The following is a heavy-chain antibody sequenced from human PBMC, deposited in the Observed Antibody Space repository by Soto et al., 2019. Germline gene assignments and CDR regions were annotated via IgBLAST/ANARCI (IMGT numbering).Heavy chain of an antibody. Sequence: QVQLVQSGAEVKKPGSSVKVSCKASGDTFNNYVVNWVRQAPGQGLEWLGGILPIFATANYAQKFQGRVTITADKSTRTAYMELTSLSSEDTAVYYCAGRCDSTTCLGHFDYWGQGTLVTVAS. V-gene: IGHV1-69*06. J-gene: IGHJ4*02. CDR1: GDTFNNYV. CDR2: ILPIFATA. CDR3: AGRCDSTTCLGHFDY. D-gene: IGHD2-2*01.